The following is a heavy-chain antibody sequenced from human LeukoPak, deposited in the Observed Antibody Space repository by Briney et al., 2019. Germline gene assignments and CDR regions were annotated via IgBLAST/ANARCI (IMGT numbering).Heavy chain of an antibody. Sequence: PGGSLRLSCAASGFTFSSYAMSWVRQAPGKGLEWVSGISGSGENTYYADSVKGRFTVSRDNSKDTLYLQMDSLRAEDTAVYYCAKGSYYDSSGSFYFDYWGQGTLVTVSS. CDR3: AKGSYYDSSGSFYFDY. D-gene: IGHD3-22*01. CDR2: ISGSGENT. V-gene: IGHV3-23*01. J-gene: IGHJ4*02. CDR1: GFTFSSYA.